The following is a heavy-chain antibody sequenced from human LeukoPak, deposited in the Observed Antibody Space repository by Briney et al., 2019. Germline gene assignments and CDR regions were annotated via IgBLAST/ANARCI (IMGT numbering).Heavy chain of an antibody. CDR1: GGSISSHY. CDR3: ARALKYNDILTGYFASYFDY. D-gene: IGHD3-9*01. J-gene: IGHJ4*02. Sequence: PSETLSLTCTVSGGSISSHYWSWIRQPPGKGLEWIGYIYYSGSTNYNPSLRSRVTISVDTSKNQFSLKLSSVTAADTAVYYCARALKYNDILTGYFASYFDYWGQGTLVTVSS. CDR2: IYYSGST. V-gene: IGHV4-59*11.